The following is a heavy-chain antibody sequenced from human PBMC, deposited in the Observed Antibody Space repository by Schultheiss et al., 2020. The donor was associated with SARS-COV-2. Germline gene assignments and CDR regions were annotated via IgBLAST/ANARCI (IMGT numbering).Heavy chain of an antibody. CDR1: GGSISSYY. D-gene: IGHD6-13*01. Sequence: SETLSLTCTVSGGSISSYYWSWIRQPPGKGLEWIGYIYYSGSTNYNSSLKSRVTISVDTSKNQFSLKLSSVTAADTAVYYCAREDAKAAAGTRRMDVWGKGTTVTVSS. CDR2: IYYSGST. CDR3: AREDAKAAAGTRRMDV. J-gene: IGHJ6*04. V-gene: IGHV4-4*08.